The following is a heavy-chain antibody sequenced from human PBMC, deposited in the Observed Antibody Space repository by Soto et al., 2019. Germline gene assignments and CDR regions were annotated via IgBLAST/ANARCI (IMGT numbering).Heavy chain of an antibody. CDR1: GGSISSYY. V-gene: IGHV4-59*01. J-gene: IGHJ4*02. CDR3: ARGGYSYGLFDY. D-gene: IGHD5-18*01. CDR2: IYYSGST. Sequence: QVQLQESGPGLVKPSETLSLTCTVSGGSISSYYWSWIRQPPGKGLEWIGYIYYSGSTNYNPSLKSRVTISVDTSKNQFSLKLSSVTAADTAVYYCARGGYSYGLFDYWGRGTLVTVSS.